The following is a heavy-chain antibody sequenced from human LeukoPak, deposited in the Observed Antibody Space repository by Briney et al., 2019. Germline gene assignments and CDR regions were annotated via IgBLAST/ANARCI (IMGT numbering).Heavy chain of an antibody. CDR3: ARWSYYDSSGIDY. Sequence: ASVKVSCKASGYTFTGYYMHWVRQAPGQGLEWMGRINPNSGGTNYAQKFQGRVTMTRDTSISTAYMELSRLRSDDTAVYYCARWSYYDSSGIDYWGQGTLVTVSS. J-gene: IGHJ4*02. V-gene: IGHV1-2*06. D-gene: IGHD3-22*01. CDR2: INPNSGGT. CDR1: GYTFTGYY.